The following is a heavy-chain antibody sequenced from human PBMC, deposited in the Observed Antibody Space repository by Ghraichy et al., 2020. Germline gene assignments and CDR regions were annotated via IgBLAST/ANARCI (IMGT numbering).Heavy chain of an antibody. Sequence: ASVKVSCKASGYTFTGYYMHWVRQAPGQGLEWMGWINPNSGGTNYAQKFQGWVTMTRDTSMSTAYMEVSRLRSDDTAVYYCARAGGDYSYYYGMDVWGQGTTVTVSS. J-gene: IGHJ6*02. V-gene: IGHV1-2*04. CDR3: ARAGGDYSYYYGMDV. CDR1: GYTFTGYY. D-gene: IGHD1-1*01. CDR2: INPNSGGT.